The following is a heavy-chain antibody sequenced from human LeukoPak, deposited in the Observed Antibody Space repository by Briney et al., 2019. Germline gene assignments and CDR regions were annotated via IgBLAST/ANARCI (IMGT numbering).Heavy chain of an antibody. CDR2: IYTSGST. CDR1: GGSISSGSYY. D-gene: IGHD5-18*01. J-gene: IGHJ6*02. Sequence: PSEALSLTCTVSGGSISSGSYYWSWIRQPAGKGLEWIGRIYTSGSTNYNPSLKSRVTISVDTSKNQFSLKLSSVTAADTAVYYCARNGGYDQDVWGQGTTVTVSS. CDR3: ARNGGYDQDV. V-gene: IGHV4-61*02.